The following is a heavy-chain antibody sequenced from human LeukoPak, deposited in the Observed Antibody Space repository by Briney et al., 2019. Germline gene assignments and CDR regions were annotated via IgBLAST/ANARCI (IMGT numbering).Heavy chain of an antibody. CDR3: ARHLRQQLVRRYFDY. CDR1: GGSISSSSYY. CDR2: IYYSGST. J-gene: IGHJ4*02. Sequence: SETLSLTCTVSGGSISSSSYYWGWIRQPPGKGLEWIGSIYYSGSTYYNPSPKSRVTISVDTSKNQFSLKLSSVTAADTAVYYCARHLRQQLVRRYFDYWGQGTLVTVSS. V-gene: IGHV4-39*01. D-gene: IGHD6-13*01.